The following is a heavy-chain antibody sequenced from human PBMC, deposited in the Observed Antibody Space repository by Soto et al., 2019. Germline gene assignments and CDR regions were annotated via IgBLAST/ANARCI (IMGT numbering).Heavy chain of an antibody. CDR3: ARANRLNWFDP. J-gene: IGHJ5*02. Sequence: SETLSLTCTVSGGSISSGDYYWSWIRQPPGKGLEWIGYIYYSGSTYYNPSLKSRVTISVDTSKNQFSLKLSSVTAADTAVYYCARANRLNWFDPWGQGTLVTVSS. CDR1: GGSISSGDYY. D-gene: IGHD6-25*01. CDR2: IYYSGST. V-gene: IGHV4-30-4*01.